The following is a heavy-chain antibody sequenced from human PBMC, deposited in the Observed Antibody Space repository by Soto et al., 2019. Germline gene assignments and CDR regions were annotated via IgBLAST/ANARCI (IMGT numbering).Heavy chain of an antibody. Sequence: GGSLRLSCASSGFTFSSYSMNWVRQAPGKGLEWVSYISTTGTYTFYSDSVKGRFTISRDNAENSLYLQMNSLRVEDTAVYYCAYRHCSGGGCYPNWGQGTLVTVSS. CDR1: GFTFSSYS. V-gene: IGHV3-21*05. D-gene: IGHD2-15*01. CDR2: ISTTGTYT. CDR3: AYRHCSGGGCYPN. J-gene: IGHJ4*02.